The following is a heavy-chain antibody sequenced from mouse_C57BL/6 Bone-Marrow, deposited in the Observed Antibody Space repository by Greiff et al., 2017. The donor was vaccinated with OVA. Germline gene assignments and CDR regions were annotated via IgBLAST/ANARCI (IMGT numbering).Heavy chain of an antibody. CDR2: IDPNSGGT. J-gene: IGHJ4*01. V-gene: IGHV1-72*01. D-gene: IGHD1-1*02. Sequence: QVQLQQPGAELVKPGASVKLSCKASGYTFTSYWMHWVKQRPGRGLEWIGRIDPNSGGTKYNEKFKSKATLTVDKPSRTAYMQLSSLTSEDSAVYYGAGGVGGSYSWDYYAMDYWGQGTSVTVSS. CDR1: GYTFTSYW. CDR3: AGGVGGSYSWDYYAMDY.